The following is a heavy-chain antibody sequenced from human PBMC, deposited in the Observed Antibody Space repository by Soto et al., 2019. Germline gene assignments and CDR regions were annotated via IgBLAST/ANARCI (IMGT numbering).Heavy chain of an antibody. CDR1: GFPFSSYW. J-gene: IGHJ4*02. D-gene: IGHD2-2*01. Sequence: GGSLRLSCAASGFPFSSYWMHWVRQAPGKGLVWVSRINGDGSSISYADSVKGRFTISRDNAKNTLYLQMNSLRAEDAAVYYCTRRGCSTTGCYFNWGRGTLVTV. CDR3: TRRGCSTTGCYFN. V-gene: IGHV3-74*01. CDR2: INGDGSSI.